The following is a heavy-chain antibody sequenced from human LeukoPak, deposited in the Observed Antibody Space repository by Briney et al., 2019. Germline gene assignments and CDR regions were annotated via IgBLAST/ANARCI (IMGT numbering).Heavy chain of an antibody. CDR2: IKSDGSST. Sequence: GGSLRLSCAGSGFTLSSYWKPWVRQAPGKGLVWVSRIKSDGSSTTYADSVKGRFIISRDNAKNTLYLQMNSLRAEDTAVYYCATYSSSWPDNDAFDIWGQGTKVTVSS. CDR3: ATYSSSWPDNDAFDI. D-gene: IGHD6-13*01. CDR1: GFTLSSYW. J-gene: IGHJ3*02. V-gene: IGHV3-74*03.